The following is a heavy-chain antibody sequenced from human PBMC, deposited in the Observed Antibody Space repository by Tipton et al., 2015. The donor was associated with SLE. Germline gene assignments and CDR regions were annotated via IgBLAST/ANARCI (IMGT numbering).Heavy chain of an antibody. J-gene: IGHJ5*02. V-gene: IGHV4-61*02. CDR3: ARHDTNYGRNWFDP. D-gene: IGHD2-8*01. CDR1: GVSISGSSYY. Sequence: TLSLTCTVSGVSISGSSYYWSWIRQSAGKGLEWIGRIYTSGSTAYNPSLKSRVTMSVDTSKNHFSLKLSSVTAADTAVYYCARHDTNYGRNWFDPWGQGTLVTVSS. CDR2: IYTSGST.